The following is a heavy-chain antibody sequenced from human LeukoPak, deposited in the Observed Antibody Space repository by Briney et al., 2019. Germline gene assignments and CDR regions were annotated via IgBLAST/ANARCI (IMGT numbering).Heavy chain of an antibody. D-gene: IGHD3-10*01. CDR2: IDSSDNT. CDR3: ARGAGYYGSGKSNWFDP. Sequence: GGSLRLSCAASGLIVSANYMNWVRQAPGKGLEWVSVIDSSDNTYYADSVKGRFTISRDNSKNTVYLQMSSLRAEDTAVYYCARGAGYYGSGKSNWFDPWGQGTLVTVSS. J-gene: IGHJ5*02. CDR1: GLIVSANY. V-gene: IGHV3-53*01.